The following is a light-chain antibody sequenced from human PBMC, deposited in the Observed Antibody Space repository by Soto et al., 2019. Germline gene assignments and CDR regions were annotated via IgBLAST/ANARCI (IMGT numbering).Light chain of an antibody. CDR3: QQYNTYSYT. Sequence: LAWYQQKPEKAPKLLIYDASSLXSRVPSRXSGXXXXXXXTLTISGLRPDDFATYYCQQYNTYSYTFGQGTKL. J-gene: IGKJ2*01. V-gene: IGKV1-5*01. CDR2: DAS.